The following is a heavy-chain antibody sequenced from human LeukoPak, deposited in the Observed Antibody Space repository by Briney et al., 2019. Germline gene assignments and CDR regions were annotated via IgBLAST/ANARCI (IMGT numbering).Heavy chain of an antibody. CDR3: ARGRFVGISAPDY. CDR2: IKQDGTEK. J-gene: IGHJ4*02. Sequence: GGSLRLSCAASGFSLSTFWMSWVRQAPGKGLEWVAHIKQDGTEKYYVDSVRGRFTISRDNAENSLYLQMNSLRAEDTAVYYCARGRFVGISAPDYWGQGTLVTVSS. V-gene: IGHV3-7*04. D-gene: IGHD2-21*01. CDR1: GFSLSTFW.